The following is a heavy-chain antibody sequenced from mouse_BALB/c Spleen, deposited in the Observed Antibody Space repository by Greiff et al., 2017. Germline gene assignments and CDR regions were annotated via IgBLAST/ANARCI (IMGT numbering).Heavy chain of an antibody. D-gene: IGHD2-10*01. V-gene: IGHV5-12-1*01. Sequence: EVQLVESGGGLVKPGGSLKLSCAASGFAFSSYDMSWVRQTPEKRLEWVAYISSGGGSTYYPDTVKGRFTISRDNAKNTLYLQMSSLKSEDTAMYYCARLPYHGNAMDYWGQGTSVTVSS. CDR1: GFAFSSYD. J-gene: IGHJ4*01. CDR3: ARLPYHGNAMDY. CDR2: ISSGGGST.